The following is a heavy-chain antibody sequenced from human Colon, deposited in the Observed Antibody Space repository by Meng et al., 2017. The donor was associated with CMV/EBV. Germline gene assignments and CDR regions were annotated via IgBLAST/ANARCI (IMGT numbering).Heavy chain of an antibody. CDR2: ISAENGDT. CDR3: AREYYDILTGDHRAYYYGMDV. J-gene: IGHJ6*02. Sequence: ASVKVSCKASGYIFTSYGFSWVRQAPGQGLEWMGWISAENGDTNYYQKLQGRVTMTTDSSTSTAYMELRSLRSDDTAVYYCAREYYDILTGDHRAYYYGMDVWGQGTTVTVSS. D-gene: IGHD3-9*01. V-gene: IGHV1-18*01. CDR1: GYIFTSYG.